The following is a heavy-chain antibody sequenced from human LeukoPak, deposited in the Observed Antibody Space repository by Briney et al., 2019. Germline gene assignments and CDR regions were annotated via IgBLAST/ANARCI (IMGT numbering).Heavy chain of an antibody. Sequence: ASVKVSCKASGYTFTGYYMRWVRQPPGQGLGWMGWINPNSGGTNYAQTFQGRVTMTRDTSISTAYMELSRLRSDDTAVYYWARSPTVIRPFDYWGQGTLVTVSS. CDR1: GYTFTGYY. J-gene: IGHJ4*02. CDR3: ARSPTVIRPFDY. D-gene: IGHD4-11*01. V-gene: IGHV1-2*02. CDR2: INPNSGGT.